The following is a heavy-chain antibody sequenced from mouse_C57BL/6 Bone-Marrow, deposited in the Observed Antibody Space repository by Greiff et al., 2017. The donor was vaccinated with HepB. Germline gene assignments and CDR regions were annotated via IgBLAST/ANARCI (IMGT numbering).Heavy chain of an antibody. CDR3: ASLLPYWYFDV. Sequence: QVHVKQSGPELVKPGASVKISCKASGYTFTDYYINWVKQRPGQGLEWIGWIFPGSGSTYYNEKFKGKATLTVDKSSSTAYMLLSSLTSEDSAVYFCASLLPYWYFDVWGTGTTVTVSS. CDR2: IFPGSGST. J-gene: IGHJ1*03. D-gene: IGHD1-1*01. V-gene: IGHV1-75*01. CDR1: GYTFTDYY.